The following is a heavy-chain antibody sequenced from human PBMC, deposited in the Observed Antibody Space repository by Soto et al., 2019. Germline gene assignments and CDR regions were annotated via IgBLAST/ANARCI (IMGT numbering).Heavy chain of an antibody. CDR2: INSGSDSI. CDR3: AKSGDSAGWGIDF. CDR1: GFMFDSYP. Sequence: GGSLRLSCGGSGFMFDSYPINWVRQAPGKGLEWVSYINSGSDSIYYAESVKGRFTISRDNARNSLSLQMNSLSDEDTAVYYCAKSGDSAGWGIDFWGQGTLVTVS. D-gene: IGHD6-19*01. V-gene: IGHV3-48*02. J-gene: IGHJ4*02.